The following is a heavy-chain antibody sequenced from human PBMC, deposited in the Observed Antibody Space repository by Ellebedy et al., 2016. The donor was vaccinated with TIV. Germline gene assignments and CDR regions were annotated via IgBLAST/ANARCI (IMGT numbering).Heavy chain of an antibody. Sequence: AASVKVSCKASGYTFTGYYMHWVRQAPGQGLEWMGWINPNSGGTNYAQKFQGRVTMTRDTSISTAYMELSRLRSDDTAVYYCARPPDPMAGTGWFDPWGQGTLVTVSS. J-gene: IGHJ5*02. V-gene: IGHV1-2*02. CDR3: ARPPDPMAGTGWFDP. CDR2: INPNSGGT. D-gene: IGHD6-19*01. CDR1: GYTFTGYY.